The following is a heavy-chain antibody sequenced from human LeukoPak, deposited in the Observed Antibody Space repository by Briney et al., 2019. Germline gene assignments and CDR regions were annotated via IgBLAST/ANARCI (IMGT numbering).Heavy chain of an antibody. CDR1: GYTFTGYY. J-gene: IGHJ4*02. CDR2: INPNSGGT. V-gene: IGHV1-2*02. Sequence: ASVKVSCKASGYTFTGYYMHWVRQAPGQGLEWMGWINPNSGGTNYAQKFQGRVTMTRDTSISTAYMELSRLRSDDTAVYYCAREKQLAQYGSGSYYGYWGQGTLVTVSS. D-gene: IGHD3-10*01. CDR3: AREKQLAQYGSGSYYGY.